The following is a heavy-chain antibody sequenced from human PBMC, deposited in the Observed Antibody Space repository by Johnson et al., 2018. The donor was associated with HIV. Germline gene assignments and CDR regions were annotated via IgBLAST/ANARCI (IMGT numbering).Heavy chain of an antibody. CDR2: IWFDGSAK. CDR1: GFTFSNYG. Sequence: QVQLVESGGGVVQPGRSLRLSCAASGFTFSNYGMHWVRQAPGKGLEWVAVIWFDGSAKYYVDSVKGRFTISRDNAEKSLFLQMNSLTAEDTAMYYCAREAGTAFDIWGQGTMVTVSS. V-gene: IGHV3-33*01. CDR3: AREAGTAFDI. J-gene: IGHJ3*02.